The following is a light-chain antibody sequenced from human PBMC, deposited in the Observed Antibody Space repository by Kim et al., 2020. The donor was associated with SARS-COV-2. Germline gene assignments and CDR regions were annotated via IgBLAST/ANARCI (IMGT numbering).Light chain of an antibody. CDR1: SSDVGGYNY. CDR3: SSYTSSSTLGV. J-gene: IGLJ3*02. Sequence: QSITISCTGTSSDVGGYNYVSWYQQHPGKAPKLMIYDVSNRSSGVSNRFSGSKSGNTASLTISGPQAEDEADYYCSSYTSSSTLGVFGGGTQLTVL. V-gene: IGLV2-14*03. CDR2: DVS.